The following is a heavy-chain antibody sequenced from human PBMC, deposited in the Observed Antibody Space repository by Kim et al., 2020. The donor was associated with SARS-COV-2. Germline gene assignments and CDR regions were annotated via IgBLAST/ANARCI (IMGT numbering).Heavy chain of an antibody. V-gene: IGHV1-2*02. J-gene: IGHJ3*02. CDR1: GYTFTGYY. D-gene: IGHD3-10*01. CDR3: ARVPVGRGAFDI. Sequence: ASVKVSCKASGYTFTGYYMHWVRQAPGQGLEWMGWINPNSGGTNYAQKFQGRVTMTRDTSISTAYMELSRLRSDDTAVYYCARVPVGRGAFDIWGQGTMVTVSS. CDR2: INPNSGGT.